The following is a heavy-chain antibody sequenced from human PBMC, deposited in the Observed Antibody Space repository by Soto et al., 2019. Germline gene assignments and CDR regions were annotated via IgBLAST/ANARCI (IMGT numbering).Heavy chain of an antibody. CDR2: IYPGDSDT. D-gene: IGHD3-22*01. CDR3: GRPHHTSGHHFPFDY. Sequence: PGESLKISCKVSGYFFTSYWIGWVRQMPGKGLEWMGVIYPGDSDTRYSPSFQGQVTISADKSINTAYLQWNNLKASDTAVYYCGRPHHTSGHHFPFDYWGQGTLVTVSS. CDR1: GYFFTSYW. V-gene: IGHV5-51*01. J-gene: IGHJ4*02.